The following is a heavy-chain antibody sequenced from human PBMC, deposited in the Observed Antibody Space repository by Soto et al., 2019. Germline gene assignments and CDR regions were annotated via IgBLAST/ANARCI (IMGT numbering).Heavy chain of an antibody. CDR1: GYTFTGYY. J-gene: IGHJ6*02. CDR2: INPNSGGT. CDR3: AXXXGSSGSYQNYYYYGMDV. D-gene: IGHD1-26*01. V-gene: IGHV1-2*04. Sequence: GASVKVSCKASGYTFTGYYMHWVRQAPGQGLEWMGWINPNSGGTNYAQKFQGWVTMTRDTSISTAYMELSRLRSDDTAVYYCAXXXGSSGSYQNYYYYGMDVWGQGTTVTVSS.